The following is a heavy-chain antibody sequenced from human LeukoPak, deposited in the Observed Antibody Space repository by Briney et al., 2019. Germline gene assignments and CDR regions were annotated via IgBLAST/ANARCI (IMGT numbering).Heavy chain of an antibody. J-gene: IGHJ4*02. V-gene: IGHV3-66*02. CDR3: ARRVRYYFDY. CDR2: IYSGGST. Sequence: PGGSLRLSCAASGFTVSSNYMSWVRQAPGKGLEWVSVIYSGGSTYYADSVKGRFTISRDSSKNTLYLQMNSLRAEDTAVYYCARRVRYYFDYWGQGTLVTVPS. CDR1: GFTVSSNY. D-gene: IGHD3-16*01.